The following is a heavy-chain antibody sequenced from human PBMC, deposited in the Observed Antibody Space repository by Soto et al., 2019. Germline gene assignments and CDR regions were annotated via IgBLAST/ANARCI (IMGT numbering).Heavy chain of an antibody. CDR2: INHSGST. Sequence: SETLSLTCAVYGGSFSGYYWSWIRQPPGKGLEWIGEINHSGSTNYNPSLKSRVTISVDTSKNQFSLKLSSVTAADTAVYYCARGRRYFDWLLNNWFDPWGQGTLVTVSS. CDR3: ARGRRYFDWLLNNWFDP. J-gene: IGHJ5*02. V-gene: IGHV4-34*01. D-gene: IGHD3-9*01. CDR1: GGSFSGYY.